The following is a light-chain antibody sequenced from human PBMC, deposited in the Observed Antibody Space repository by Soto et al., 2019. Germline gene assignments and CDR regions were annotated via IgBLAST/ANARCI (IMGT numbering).Light chain of an antibody. CDR1: QSVSSN. V-gene: IGKV3-15*01. Sequence: EIVMTQSPATLSVSPGERATLSCRASQSVSSNLAWYRQKPGQAPRLLIYGASTRATGIPARFSGSGSGTEFTLTISSLQSEDFVVYYCQQYNNWPRTFGQGTKVEIK. CDR2: GAS. CDR3: QQYNNWPRT. J-gene: IGKJ1*01.